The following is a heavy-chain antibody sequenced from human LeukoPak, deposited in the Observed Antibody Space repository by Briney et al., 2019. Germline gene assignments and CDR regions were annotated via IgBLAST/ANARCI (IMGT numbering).Heavy chain of an antibody. Sequence: GGSLRLSCAASEFTFSTYWMSWVRQAPGKGLEWVANIKQDGSEKYYMDSVKGRFTISRDTAKNSLYLQMNSLRAEDTAVYYCARDMFPGSSGVVIKNMDIWGKGTTVTVSS. J-gene: IGHJ6*03. CDR2: IKQDGSEK. CDR1: EFTFSTYW. V-gene: IGHV3-7*01. D-gene: IGHD3-3*01. CDR3: ARDMFPGSSGVVIKNMDI.